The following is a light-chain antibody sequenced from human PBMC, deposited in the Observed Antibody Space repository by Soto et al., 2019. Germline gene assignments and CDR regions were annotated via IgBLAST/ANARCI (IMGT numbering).Light chain of an antibody. CDR2: KAS. CDR1: QSFSNW. V-gene: IGKV1-5*03. CDR3: QQYNSYSWT. Sequence: DIQMTQSPSTLSASVGDTVTITCRASQSFSNWLAWYQQKPGKAPNFLLYKASTLESAVPSRFSGSGSGTEFTLTISSLQPDDFATYYCQQYNSYSWTFGQGTKVEIK. J-gene: IGKJ1*01.